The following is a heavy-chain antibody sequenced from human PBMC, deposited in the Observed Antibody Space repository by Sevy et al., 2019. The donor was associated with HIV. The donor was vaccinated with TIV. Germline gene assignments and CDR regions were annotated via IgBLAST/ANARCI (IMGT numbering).Heavy chain of an antibody. CDR1: GGSISSSGYY. CDR3: ARHPYGDYVGYFDP. V-gene: IGHV4-39*01. J-gene: IGHJ5*02. Sequence: SETLSLTCTVSGGSISSSGYYWGWIRQPPGMGLEWLGSLYYSGRTYYNPSLKSRVTISVDTSKIQFSLKMNSVTATDTAVYYCARHPYGDYVGYFDPWGQGTLVTVSS. D-gene: IGHD4-17*01. CDR2: LYYSGRT.